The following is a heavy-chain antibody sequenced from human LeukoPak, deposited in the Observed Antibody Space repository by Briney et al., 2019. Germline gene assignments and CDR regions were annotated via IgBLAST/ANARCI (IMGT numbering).Heavy chain of an antibody. D-gene: IGHD4-17*01. Sequence: PGGSLRLSCAASGFTFSSYSMNWVRQAPGKGLEWVSSISSSSSYTYYADSVKGRFTISRDNAKNSLYLQMNSLRAEDTAVYYCARDSYGEFDYWGQGTLVTVSS. J-gene: IGHJ4*02. CDR1: GFTFSSYS. CDR2: ISSSSSYT. V-gene: IGHV3-21*01. CDR3: ARDSYGEFDY.